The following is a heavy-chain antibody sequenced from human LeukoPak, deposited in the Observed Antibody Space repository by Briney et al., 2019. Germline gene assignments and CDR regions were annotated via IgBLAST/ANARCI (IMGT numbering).Heavy chain of an antibody. Sequence: GGSLRLSCAASGTTVTSYVMSWVRQAPGKGLEWVSAISGSGGSTYYADSVKGRFTISRDNSKNTLYLQMNSLRAEDTAVYYCARAPNYGGNPDYFDYWGQGTLVTVSS. V-gene: IGHV3-23*01. J-gene: IGHJ4*02. CDR2: ISGSGGST. CDR3: ARAPNYGGNPDYFDY. CDR1: GTTVTSYV. D-gene: IGHD4-23*01.